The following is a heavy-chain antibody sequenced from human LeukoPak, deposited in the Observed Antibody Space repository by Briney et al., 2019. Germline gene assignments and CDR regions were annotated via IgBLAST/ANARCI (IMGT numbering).Heavy chain of an antibody. Sequence: PGGSLRLSCAASGFTFDDYAMHWVRQAPGKGLEWVSGLSWNSGSIGYADSVKGRFTISRDNAKNSLYLQMNSLRAEDTALYYCAKDYSSGPPLDAFDIWGQGTMVTVSS. J-gene: IGHJ3*02. CDR2: LSWNSGSI. D-gene: IGHD6-19*01. V-gene: IGHV3-9*01. CDR3: AKDYSSGPPLDAFDI. CDR1: GFTFDDYA.